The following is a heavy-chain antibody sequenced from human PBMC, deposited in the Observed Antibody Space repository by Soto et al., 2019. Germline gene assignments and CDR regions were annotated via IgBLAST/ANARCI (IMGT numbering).Heavy chain of an antibody. CDR1: GFNFENYA. D-gene: IGHD3-16*02. V-gene: IGHV3-33*06. J-gene: IGHJ6*02. Sequence: QGQLVESGGGVVQPGKSLRLSCAASGFNFENYARYWVRQAPGKGLEWVAVIWFDGSKTHYRDSVKGRFTISRDNSENTLFLQMNSLRVEDTGVYYCAKGLITIGGLIDAHCYLEVWGRGTMVTVSS. CDR2: IWFDGSKT. CDR3: AKGLITIGGLIDAHCYLEV.